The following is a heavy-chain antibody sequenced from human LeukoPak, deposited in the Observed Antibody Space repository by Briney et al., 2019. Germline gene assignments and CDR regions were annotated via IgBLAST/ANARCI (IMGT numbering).Heavy chain of an antibody. CDR3: ARLMGDCSGGSCYWSDY. D-gene: IGHD2-15*01. J-gene: IGHJ4*02. V-gene: IGHV4-39*07. CDR2: IYYSGST. Sequence: PSETLSLTCTVSGGSISSSSYYWGWIRQPPGKGLEWIGSIYYSGSTYYNPSLKSRVTISVDTSKNQFSLKLSSVTAADTAVYYCARLMGDCSGGSCYWSDYWGQGTLVTVSS. CDR1: GGSISSSSYY.